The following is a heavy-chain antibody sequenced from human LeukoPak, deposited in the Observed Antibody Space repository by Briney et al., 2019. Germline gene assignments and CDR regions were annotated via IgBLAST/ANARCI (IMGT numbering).Heavy chain of an antibody. CDR1: GFSLSNYG. D-gene: IGHD3-16*01. J-gene: IGHJ4*02. CDR2: INYDGSNR. Sequence: GGSLRLSCAASGFSLSNYGLHWVRQGPGKGLEWLAVINYDGSNRYYADSVKGRFTISKDSSENILYLQMNSLRADDMAMYYCARWGGTRHFYFDYWGQGTLATVSS. CDR3: ARWGGTRHFYFDY. V-gene: IGHV3-33*01.